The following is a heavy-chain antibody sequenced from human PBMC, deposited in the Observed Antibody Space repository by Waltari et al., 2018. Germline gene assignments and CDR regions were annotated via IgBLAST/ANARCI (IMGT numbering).Heavy chain of an antibody. D-gene: IGHD2-21*02. CDR1: GVTVSTSY. CDR2: IYSGGTT. V-gene: IGHV3-53*01. Sequence: EVQLVESGGGLSQPGGSLRHSCVAPGVTVSTSYMTWLRQAPGKGLGLVSLIYSGGTTYYADSVGGRFTISRDGSKNTVYLQMNSLRAEDTAVYFCARNQVETALGYWGQGTLVTGSS. J-gene: IGHJ4*02. CDR3: ARNQVETALGY.